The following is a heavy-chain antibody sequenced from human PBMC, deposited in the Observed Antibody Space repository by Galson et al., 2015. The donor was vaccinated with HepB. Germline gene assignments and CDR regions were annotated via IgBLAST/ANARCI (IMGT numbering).Heavy chain of an antibody. V-gene: IGHV3-7*03. D-gene: IGHD3-10*01. CDR1: GFTFSSYW. Sequence: SLRLSCAASGFTFSSYWMSWVRQAPGKGLEWVANIKQDGSEKYYVDSVKGRFTISRDNAKNSLYLQMNSLRAEDTAVYYCARDPSDYYGSGSYYSVYWYFDLWGRGTLVTVSS. J-gene: IGHJ2*01. CDR2: IKQDGSEK. CDR3: ARDPSDYYGSGSYYSVYWYFDL.